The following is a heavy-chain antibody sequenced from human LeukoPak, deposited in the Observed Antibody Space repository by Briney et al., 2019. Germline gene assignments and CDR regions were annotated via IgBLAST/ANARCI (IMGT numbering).Heavy chain of an antibody. Sequence: SETLSLTCTVSGGSISSHYWSWIRQPAGKGLEWIGRIYISGSTNYSPSLKSRVTMSVDTSKNQFSLKLSSVTAADTAIHYCARSSSWPDFDYWGQGTLVTVSS. CDR1: GGSISSHY. V-gene: IGHV4-4*07. CDR3: ARSSSWPDFDY. J-gene: IGHJ4*02. CDR2: IYISGST. D-gene: IGHD6-13*01.